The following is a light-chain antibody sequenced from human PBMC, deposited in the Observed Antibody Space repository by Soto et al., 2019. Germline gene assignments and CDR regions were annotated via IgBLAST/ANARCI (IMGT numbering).Light chain of an antibody. V-gene: IGLV1-44*01. Sequence: QSVLTQPPSASGTPGQRVSISCSGSTSNIGSKTVNWYQRLPGTAPKLLIYIDNQRPSGVPDRFSGSKSGTSASLAISGLQSEDEDDDFCASWDDSLHGPVFGGGTKLTVL. CDR3: ASWDDSLHGPV. CDR2: IDN. CDR1: TSNIGSKT. J-gene: IGLJ2*01.